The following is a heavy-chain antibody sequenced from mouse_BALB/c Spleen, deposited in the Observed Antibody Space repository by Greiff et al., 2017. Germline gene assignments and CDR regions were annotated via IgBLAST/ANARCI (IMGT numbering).Heavy chain of an antibody. J-gene: IGHJ2*01. Sequence: QLQQPGAELVKPGASVKLSCKASGYTFTSYWMHWVKQRPGQGLEWIGEINPSNGRTNYNEKFKSKATLTVDKSSSTAYMQLSSLTSEDSAVYYCASKGYYYGSSYGDFDYWGQGTTLTVSS. D-gene: IGHD1-1*01. CDR2: INPSNGRT. V-gene: IGHV1S81*02. CDR3: ASKGYYYGSSYGDFDY. CDR1: GYTFTSYW.